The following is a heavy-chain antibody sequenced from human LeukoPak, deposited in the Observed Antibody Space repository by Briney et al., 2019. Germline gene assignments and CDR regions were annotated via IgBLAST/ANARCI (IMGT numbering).Heavy chain of an antibody. CDR1: GFTFSSYA. CDR2: ISYDGNNK. J-gene: IGHJ6*02. V-gene: IGHV3-30-3*01. Sequence: GGSLRLSCAASGFTFSSYAMHWVRQAPGKGLEWVAVISYDGNNKYYADSVKGRFTISRDNSKNTLYLQMNSLRAEDTAVYYCARDLSGPRGYYYGMDVWGQGTTVTVSS. CDR3: ARDLSGPRGYYYGMDV. D-gene: IGHD3-10*01.